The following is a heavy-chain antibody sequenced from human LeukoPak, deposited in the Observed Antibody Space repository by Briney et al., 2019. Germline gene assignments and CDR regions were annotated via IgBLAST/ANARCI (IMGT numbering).Heavy chain of an antibody. CDR3: ARDRGYGDLLIDY. CDR1: GYTFTGYY. Sequence: GASLKVSCKASGYTFTGYYMHWVRQAPGQGLEWMGWINPNSGGTNYAQKFQGRVTMTRDTSISTAYMELSRLRSDDTAVYYCARDRGYGDLLIDYWGQGTLVTVSS. J-gene: IGHJ4*02. CDR2: INPNSGGT. V-gene: IGHV1-2*02. D-gene: IGHD4-17*01.